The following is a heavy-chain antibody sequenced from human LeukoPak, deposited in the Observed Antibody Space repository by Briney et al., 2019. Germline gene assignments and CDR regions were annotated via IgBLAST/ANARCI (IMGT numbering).Heavy chain of an antibody. V-gene: IGHV3-21*01. CDR2: ISSSGNYI. CDR1: GFTFSSYS. J-gene: IGHJ4*02. CDR3: ATAPREWLLGYHFEY. Sequence: GGSLRLSCAVSGFTFSSYSMNWVRQAPGKGLEWLSSISSSGNYIYYADSVKGRFTISRDNTKNTVYLQMNSLTAEDTAVYYCATAPREWLLGYHFEYWGQGTLVTVSS. D-gene: IGHD3-3*01.